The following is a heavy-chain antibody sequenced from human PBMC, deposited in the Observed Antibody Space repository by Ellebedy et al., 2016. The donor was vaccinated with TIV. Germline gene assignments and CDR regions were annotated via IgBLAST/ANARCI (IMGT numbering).Heavy chain of an antibody. Sequence: GGSLRLSCAASGFTFSSYWMTWVRQAPGKGLEWVANINQDGSEKFYVDSVNGRFTVSSANAKNSLYLHLNSLRTEDTAMYYCATDGSYGDYLSPTHAFVIWGQGTMVTVSS. V-gene: IGHV3-7*01. CDR3: ATDGSYGDYLSPTHAFVI. D-gene: IGHD4-17*01. J-gene: IGHJ3*02. CDR2: INQDGSEK. CDR1: GFTFSSYW.